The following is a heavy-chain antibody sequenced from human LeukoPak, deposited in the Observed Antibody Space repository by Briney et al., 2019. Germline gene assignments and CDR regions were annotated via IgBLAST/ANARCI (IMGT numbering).Heavy chain of an antibody. V-gene: IGHV3-23*01. CDR1: GFTFSSYA. J-gene: IGHJ4*02. CDR2: ISGSGGST. D-gene: IGHD3-10*01. Sequence: GGSLRLSCAASGFTFSSYAMSWVRQAPGKGLEWVSAISGSGGSTYYADSAKGRFTISRDNSKNTLYLQMNSLRAEDTAVYYCAVLLWFGADYFDYWGQGTLVTVSS. CDR3: AVLLWFGADYFDY.